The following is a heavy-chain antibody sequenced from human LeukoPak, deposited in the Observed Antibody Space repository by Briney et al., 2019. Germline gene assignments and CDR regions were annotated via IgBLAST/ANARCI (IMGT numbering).Heavy chain of an antibody. D-gene: IGHD3-10*01. Sequence: PSETLSLTCSVSGGSISTYYGTWIRLSAGKGLEWIGRIHTSGSTNYNPSLKSRVTMSVDTSKNQFSLKVTSVSAADTAVYYCASRTGKVRGVPDLWGRGTLVTVSS. CDR3: ASRTGKVRGVPDL. J-gene: IGHJ2*01. V-gene: IGHV4-4*07. CDR1: GGSISTYY. CDR2: IHTSGST.